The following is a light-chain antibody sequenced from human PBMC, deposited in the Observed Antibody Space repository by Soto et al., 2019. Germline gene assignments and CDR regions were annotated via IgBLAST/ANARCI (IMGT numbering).Light chain of an antibody. J-gene: IGKJ3*01. CDR2: SAS. CDR1: QSVSSSH. Sequence: EIVLTQSPGTLSLSPGERATLSCRASQSVSSSHLAWYQQKPGQAPRLLIYSASSRATGIPDRFSGSGSGTDFTLTISRLEPEDFSVYYCHQYGTAPLTFGPGTKVDIK. V-gene: IGKV3-20*01. CDR3: HQYGTAPLT.